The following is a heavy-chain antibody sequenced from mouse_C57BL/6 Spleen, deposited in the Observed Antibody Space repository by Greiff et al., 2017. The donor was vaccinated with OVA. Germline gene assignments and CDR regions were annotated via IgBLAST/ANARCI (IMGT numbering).Heavy chain of an antibody. CDR3: ARRGGGSSGYYY. CDR1: GYTFTDYN. D-gene: IGHD3-2*02. Sequence: VQLKESGPELVKPGASVKMSCKASGYTFTDYNMHWVKQSHGKSLEWIGYINPNNGGTSYNQKFKGKATLTVNKSSSTAYMELRSLTSEDSAVYYCARRGGGSSGYYYWGQGTTLTVSS. V-gene: IGHV1-22*01. J-gene: IGHJ2*01. CDR2: INPNNGGT.